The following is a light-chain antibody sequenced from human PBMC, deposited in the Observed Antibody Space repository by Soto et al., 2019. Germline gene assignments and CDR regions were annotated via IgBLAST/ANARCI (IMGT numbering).Light chain of an antibody. V-gene: IGKV3-15*01. Sequence: DIVMTQSPAPLSVSPGGGATFSCRASQSVSSNLAWYQQKPGQAPRLLIYGASTRATGFPARFSGSGSGTEFTLTISSLQYEDFAVEYCQQYKNWPLTVGGGTKVDIQ. CDR3: QQYKNWPLT. J-gene: IGKJ4*01. CDR2: GAS. CDR1: QSVSSN.